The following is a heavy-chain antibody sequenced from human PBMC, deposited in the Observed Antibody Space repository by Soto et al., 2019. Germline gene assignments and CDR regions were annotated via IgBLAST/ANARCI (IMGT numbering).Heavy chain of an antibody. CDR1: GFTFSSYS. Sequence: GGSLRLSCAASGFTFSSYSMNWVRQAPGKGLEWVSYISSSSSTIYYADSVKGRFTISRDNAKNSLYLQMNSLRAEDTAVYYCALIVVVVAAHDAFDIWGQGTMVTVSS. CDR3: ALIVVVVAAHDAFDI. J-gene: IGHJ3*02. V-gene: IGHV3-48*01. CDR2: ISSSSSTI. D-gene: IGHD2-15*01.